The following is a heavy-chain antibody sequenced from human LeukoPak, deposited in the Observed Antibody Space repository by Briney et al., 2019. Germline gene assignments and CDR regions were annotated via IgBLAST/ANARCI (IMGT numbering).Heavy chain of an antibody. D-gene: IGHD3-3*01. CDR3: ARDALFGVIIINWFDP. CDR1: GYTFTSYG. Sequence: ASVKVSCKASGYTFTSYGISWVRQAPGQGLEWMGWISAYNGNTNYAQKLQGRATMTTDTSTNTAYMELRSLRSDDTAVYYCARDALFGVIIINWFDPWGQGTLVTVSS. J-gene: IGHJ5*02. CDR2: ISAYNGNT. V-gene: IGHV1-18*01.